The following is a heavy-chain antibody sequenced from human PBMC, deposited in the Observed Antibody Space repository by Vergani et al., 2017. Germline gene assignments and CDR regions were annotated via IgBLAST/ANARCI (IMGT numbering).Heavy chain of an antibody. CDR3: TTGNEKVRGESRYYYYGMDV. D-gene: IGHD3-10*01. CDR2: IKSKTDGGTT. J-gene: IGHJ6*02. V-gene: IGHV3-15*01. Sequence: EVQLVESGGGLVKPGGSLRLSCAASGFTFSNAWMSWVRQAPGKGLEWVGRIKSKTDGGTTDYAAPVKGRFTIARDDSKNTLYLQMNSLKTEDTAVYYCTTGNEKVRGESRYYYYGMDVWGQGTTVTVSS. CDR1: GFTFSNAW.